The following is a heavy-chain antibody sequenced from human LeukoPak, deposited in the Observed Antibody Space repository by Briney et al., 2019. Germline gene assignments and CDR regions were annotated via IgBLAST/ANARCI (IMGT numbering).Heavy chain of an antibody. CDR3: ARRRGRSFGFDH. D-gene: IGHD5-18*01. CDR1: GDSLSTYY. Sequence: SETLSLTCTVSGDSLSTYYWSWIRHPPGKGLEWIGYIHYSGSTNYNPSLKSRVTISVDTSRNHFSLKLRSVTAADTAVYYCARRRGRSFGFDHWGQGTLVTVSS. CDR2: IHYSGST. V-gene: IGHV4-59*01. J-gene: IGHJ4*02.